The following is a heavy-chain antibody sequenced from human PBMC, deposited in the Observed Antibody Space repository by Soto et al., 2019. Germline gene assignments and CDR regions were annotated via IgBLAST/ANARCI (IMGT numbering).Heavy chain of an antibody. D-gene: IGHD6-19*01. CDR2: IIPIFGTA. Sequence: SVKVSCKASGGSLSSYAISWVRQAPEQGLEWMGGIIPIFGTANYAQKFHRRVPITPDDSTSTAYMELSSLSSQHTAVYYSPTYLLRIALAGHNWFVPSDHAPLFTV. J-gene: IGHJ5*02. CDR1: GGSLSSYA. V-gene: IGHV1-69*13. CDR3: PTYLLRIALAGHNWFVP.